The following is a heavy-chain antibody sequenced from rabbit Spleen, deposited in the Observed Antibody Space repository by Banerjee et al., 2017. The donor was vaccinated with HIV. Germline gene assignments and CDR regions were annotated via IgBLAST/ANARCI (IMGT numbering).Heavy chain of an antibody. CDR1: GFSFSNSDY. CDR2: IEGGNSGFS. J-gene: IGHJ6*01. Sequence: QSLEESGGDLVKPGASLTLTCTASGFSFSNSDYMCWVRQAPGKGLEWIACIEGGNSGFSYFASWAKGRFTVSKTSSTTVTLQMTSLTAADTATYFCARDSGSSFSSHGMDLWGQGTLVTVS. V-gene: IGHV1S40*01. D-gene: IGHD8-1*01. CDR3: ARDSGSSFSSHGMDL.